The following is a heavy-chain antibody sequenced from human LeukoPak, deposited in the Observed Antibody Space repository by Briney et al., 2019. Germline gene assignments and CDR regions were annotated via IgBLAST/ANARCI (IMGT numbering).Heavy chain of an antibody. J-gene: IGHJ4*02. D-gene: IGHD4-11*01. Sequence: GGPLRLSCAASGFTFSAYTMSWVRQAPGKGLECVASISSSSCYIYYADSVKGRFTISRDNAKNSLYVQVIGLRAEDTAVYYCARTDMTAVTTVPNDYWGQGTLVNVSS. CDR1: GFTFSAYT. CDR3: ARTDMTAVTTVPNDY. CDR2: ISSSSCYI. V-gene: IGHV3-21*01.